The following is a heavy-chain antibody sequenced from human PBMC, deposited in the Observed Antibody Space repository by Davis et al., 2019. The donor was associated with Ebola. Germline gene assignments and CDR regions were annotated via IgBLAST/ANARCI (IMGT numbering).Heavy chain of an antibody. CDR3: ARAYSNYPWWNWFDP. J-gene: IGHJ5*02. V-gene: IGHV1-18*01. CDR2: ISAYNGNT. CDR1: GYTFTSYG. Sequence: ASVKVSCKASGYTFTSYGISWVRQAPGQGLEWMGWISAYNGNTNYAQKLQGRVTMTTDTSTSTAYMELSSLRSEDTAVYYCARAYSNYPWWNWFDPWGQGTLVTVSS. D-gene: IGHD4-11*01.